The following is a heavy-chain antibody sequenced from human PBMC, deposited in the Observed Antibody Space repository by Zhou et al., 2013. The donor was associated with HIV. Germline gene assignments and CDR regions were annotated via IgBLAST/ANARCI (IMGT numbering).Heavy chain of an antibody. V-gene: IGHV1-18*04. J-gene: IGHJ1*01. CDR1: GYIFNQYG. CDR2: VNPYNGDT. D-gene: IGHD2-21*01. Sequence: QVQLMQSGTELKKPGASVKVSCTVSGYIFNQYGLHWVRQAPGQRPEWMGWVNPYNGDTDYSEKFLGRITIRKDTYTGSSYMELKSLTSDDTAVYYCVRTAYCETDPCKGWVFPHWGQGTPVIVSS. CDR3: VRTAYCETDPCKGWVFPH.